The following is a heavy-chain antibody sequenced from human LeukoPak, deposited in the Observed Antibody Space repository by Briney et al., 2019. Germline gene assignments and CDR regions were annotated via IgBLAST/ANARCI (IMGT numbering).Heavy chain of an antibody. CDR1: GGSISSYF. CDR3: ARDRWLGY. J-gene: IGHJ4*02. V-gene: IGHV4-59*01. D-gene: IGHD5-12*01. CDR2: IYYSGST. Sequence: SETLSLTCTVSGGSISSYFWSWVPQTPGKGLEWIGYIYYSGSTNYNPSLKSRVTISVDTSKNQFSLKLASVTTADTAVYYCARDRWLGYWGQGTLVTVSS.